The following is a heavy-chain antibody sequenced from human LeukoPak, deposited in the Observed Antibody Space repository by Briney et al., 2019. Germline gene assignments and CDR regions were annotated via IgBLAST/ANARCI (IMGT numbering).Heavy chain of an antibody. J-gene: IGHJ3*02. CDR3: ARGAIYFGAFDI. V-gene: IGHV4-30-4*01. CDR1: GGSISSGDYY. D-gene: IGHD2/OR15-2a*01. Sequence: MPSETLSLTCTVSGGSISSGDYYWSWIRQPPGKGLEWIGYIYYSGSTYYNPSLKSRVTISVDTSKNQFSLKLSSVTAADTAVYYCARGAIYFGAFDIWGQGTMVTVSS. CDR2: IYYSGST.